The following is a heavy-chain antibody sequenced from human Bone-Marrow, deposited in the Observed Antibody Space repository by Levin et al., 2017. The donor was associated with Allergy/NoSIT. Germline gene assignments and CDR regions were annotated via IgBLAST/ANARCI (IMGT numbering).Heavy chain of an antibody. Sequence: GGSLRLSCAASGFALSTYPVSWVRQAPGRGLEWVSSINAHGDRTYHADSVEGRFSVSRDNSKNTVFLQMKSLRVEDTAMYFCAKLTPAASAADYWGQGTLVTVSS. CDR3: AKLTPAASAADY. D-gene: IGHD6-25*01. CDR1: GFALSTYP. CDR2: INAHGDRT. J-gene: IGHJ4*02. V-gene: IGHV3-23*01.